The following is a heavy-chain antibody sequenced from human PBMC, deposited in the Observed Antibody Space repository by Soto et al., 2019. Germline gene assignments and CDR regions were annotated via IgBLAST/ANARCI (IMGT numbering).Heavy chain of an antibody. CDR3: ARLQAAVPHY. D-gene: IGHD6-13*01. CDR1: GDSISGSPYF. Sequence: QLQLQESGPGLVMPSETLSLTCTVSGDSISGSPYFWGWIRQPPGKRLERIGSIFYDGYTPYTPSLRSRVAISVDTSKNQSAPELASVAAADTATYFCARLQAAVPHYWGQGTLVTVSS. J-gene: IGHJ4*02. CDR2: IFYDGYT. V-gene: IGHV4-39*01.